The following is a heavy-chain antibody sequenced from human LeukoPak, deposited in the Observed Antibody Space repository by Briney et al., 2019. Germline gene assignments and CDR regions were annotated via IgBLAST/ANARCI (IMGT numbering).Heavy chain of an antibody. J-gene: IGHJ4*02. Sequence: ASVKVSCKASGYTFTRYDINWVRQATGQGLEWMGWMNPNSGNTGYAQKLQGRVTMTRNTSISTAYMELRSLTTDDTAVYYCARDILSGYVGLIDYWGQGTLVTVSS. CDR3: ARDILSGYVGLIDY. CDR2: MNPNSGNT. V-gene: IGHV1-8*01. D-gene: IGHD3-9*01. CDR1: GYTFTRYD.